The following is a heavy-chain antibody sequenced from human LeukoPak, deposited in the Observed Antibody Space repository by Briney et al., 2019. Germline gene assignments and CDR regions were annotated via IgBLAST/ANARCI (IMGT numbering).Heavy chain of an antibody. CDR1: GGSISSYY. J-gene: IGHJ4*02. D-gene: IGHD4-17*01. CDR3: ARWNAVTTSIDY. Sequence: SETLSLTCTVSGGSISSYYWSWIRQPAGKGLEWIGHIYTSGSTNYNPSLKSRVTMSVDTSKNQFSLKLSSVTAADTAVYYCARWNAVTTSIDYWGQGILVAVSS. CDR2: IYTSGST. V-gene: IGHV4-4*07.